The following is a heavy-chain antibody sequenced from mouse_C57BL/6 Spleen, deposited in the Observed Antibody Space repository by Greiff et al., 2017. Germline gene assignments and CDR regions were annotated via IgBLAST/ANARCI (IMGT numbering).Heavy chain of an antibody. CDR1: GFSLTSYG. CDR2: IWSGGST. Sequence: VQLQESGPGLVQPSQSLSITCTVSGFSLTSYGVHWVRQSPGKGLEWLGVIWSGGSTDYNAAFISRLSISKDNSKSQVFFKMNSLQADDTAIYYCARGIPLYYYGSSPYYAMDYWGQGTSVTVSS. D-gene: IGHD1-1*01. CDR3: ARGIPLYYYGSSPYYAMDY. J-gene: IGHJ4*01. V-gene: IGHV2-2*01.